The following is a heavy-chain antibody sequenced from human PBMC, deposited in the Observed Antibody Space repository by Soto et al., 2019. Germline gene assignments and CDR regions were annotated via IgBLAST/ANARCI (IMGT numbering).Heavy chain of an antibody. Sequence: KPSETLSLTCTVSGGSISSGGYYWSWIRQHPGKGLEWIGYIYYSGSTYYNPSLKSRVTISVDTSKNQFSLKLSSVTAADTAVYYCTRDRKIAATNIFDYWGQGTLVTVSS. J-gene: IGHJ4*02. CDR1: GGSISSGGYY. V-gene: IGHV4-31*03. CDR3: TRDRKIAATNIFDY. D-gene: IGHD6-6*01. CDR2: IYYSGST.